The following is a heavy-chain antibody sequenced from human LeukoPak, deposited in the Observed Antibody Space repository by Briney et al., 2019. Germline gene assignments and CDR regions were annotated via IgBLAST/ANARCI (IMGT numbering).Heavy chain of an antibody. CDR1: GFTFSSYE. Sequence: GGSLRLSCAASGFTFSSYEMNWVRQAPGKGLEWVSYISSSGSTIYYADSVKGRFTISRDNSKNTLYLQMNSLRAEDTAVYYCANHSSQITMVRGVIVYYDYYMDVWGKGTTVTISS. V-gene: IGHV3-48*03. J-gene: IGHJ6*03. D-gene: IGHD3-10*01. CDR3: ANHSSQITMVRGVIVYYDYYMDV. CDR2: ISSSGSTI.